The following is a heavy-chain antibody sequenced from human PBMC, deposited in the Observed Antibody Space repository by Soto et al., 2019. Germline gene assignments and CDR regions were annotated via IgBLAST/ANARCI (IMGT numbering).Heavy chain of an antibody. CDR3: ARGTLTSIDMVDY. D-gene: IGHD2-21*01. Sequence: EVQLVESGGALVQPGGSLRLSCAASGFTFSTYWMHWVRQGPGKGLVWVSRISGDGTRTNYADSGGGRCTVSRDNGKNTLYVQIISLPGEDTAVYCCARGTLTSIDMVDYWGQGTLVTVSS. J-gene: IGHJ4*02. CDR2: ISGDGTRT. CDR1: GFTFSTYW. V-gene: IGHV3-74*01.